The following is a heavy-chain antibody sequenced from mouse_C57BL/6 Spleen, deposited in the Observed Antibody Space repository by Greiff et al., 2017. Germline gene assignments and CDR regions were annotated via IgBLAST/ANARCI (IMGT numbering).Heavy chain of an antibody. CDR2: IYPGDGDT. Sequence: QVQLQQSGPELVKPGASVKISCKASGYAFSSSWMNWVKQRPGKGLEWIGRIYPGDGDTNYNGKFKGKATLTAAKSSSTAYMQLSSLTSEDSAVYFCAGYGSSPLYAMDYWGQGTSVTVSS. CDR1: GYAFSSSW. V-gene: IGHV1-82*01. J-gene: IGHJ4*01. D-gene: IGHD1-1*01. CDR3: AGYGSSPLYAMDY.